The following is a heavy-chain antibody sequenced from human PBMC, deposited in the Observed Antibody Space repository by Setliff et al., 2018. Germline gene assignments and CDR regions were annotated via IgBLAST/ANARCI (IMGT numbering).Heavy chain of an antibody. V-gene: IGHV3-23*01. Sequence: PGGSLRLSCVASTFTFSKYAITWVRQAPGKGLEWVSSIGASGDRTYYADSVKGRFTISRDNSRNSLYLQMNSLRVEDTASYYCARDPNGDYVGAFDSWSQGVLVTVSS. J-gene: IGHJ5*01. CDR1: TFTFSKYA. CDR3: ARDPNGDYVGAFDS. D-gene: IGHD4-17*01. CDR2: IGASGDRT.